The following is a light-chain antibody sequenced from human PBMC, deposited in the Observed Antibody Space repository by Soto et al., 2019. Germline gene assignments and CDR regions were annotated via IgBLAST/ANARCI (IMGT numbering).Light chain of an antibody. Sequence: QSALTQPASVSGSPGQSITISCTGTSSDIGGYNYVSWYQQYPGKAPKLMIYEVSNRLSGVSNRFSGSKSGNAASLTISGLQAEDESDYYCSSYATGTTHVVFGGGTKLPVL. J-gene: IGLJ2*01. CDR2: EVS. V-gene: IGLV2-14*01. CDR1: SSDIGGYNY. CDR3: SSYATGTTHVV.